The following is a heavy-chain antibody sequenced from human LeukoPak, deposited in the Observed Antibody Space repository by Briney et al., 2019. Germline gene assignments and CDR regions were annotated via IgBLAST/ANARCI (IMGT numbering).Heavy chain of an antibody. Sequence: PSETLSLTCAVYGGSFSGYYWSWLRQPPGKGLEWIGEINHSGSTNYNPSLKSRVTISVDTSKNQFSLKLSSVTAADTAVYYCASSKRITIFGVVMPYYYYGMDVWGQGTTVTVSS. CDR3: ASSKRITIFGVVMPYYYYGMDV. J-gene: IGHJ6*02. D-gene: IGHD3-3*01. V-gene: IGHV4-34*01. CDR2: INHSGST. CDR1: GGSFSGYY.